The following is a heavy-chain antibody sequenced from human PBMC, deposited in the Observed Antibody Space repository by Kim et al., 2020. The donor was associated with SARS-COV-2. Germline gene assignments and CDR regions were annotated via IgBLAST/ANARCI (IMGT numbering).Heavy chain of an antibody. Sequence: SETLSLTCAVYDGSFSAYYWSWIRQPPGKGLEWIGEINHSGTTNYNPSLKSRVTMSLDTSKNQFSLKLSSVTAADTAVDYCAKKGDYFDYWGQGTLVTVAS. V-gene: IGHV4-34*01. J-gene: IGHJ4*02. CDR3: AKKGDYFDY. CDR2: INHSGTT. CDR1: DGSFSAYY.